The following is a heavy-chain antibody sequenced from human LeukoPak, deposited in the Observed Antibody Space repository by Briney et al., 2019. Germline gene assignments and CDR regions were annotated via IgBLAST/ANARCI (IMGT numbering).Heavy chain of an antibody. CDR2: INPNSGGT. Sequence: GASVKVSCKASGYTFTGYYMHWVRQAPGQGLEWMGRINPNSGGTNYAQKLQGRVTMTTDTSTSTAYMELRSLRSDDTAVYYCARSGLGVYYYDSSGYIFRDYWGQGTLVTVSS. D-gene: IGHD3-22*01. J-gene: IGHJ4*02. CDR3: ARSGLGVYYYDSSGYIFRDY. CDR1: GYTFTGYY. V-gene: IGHV1-2*06.